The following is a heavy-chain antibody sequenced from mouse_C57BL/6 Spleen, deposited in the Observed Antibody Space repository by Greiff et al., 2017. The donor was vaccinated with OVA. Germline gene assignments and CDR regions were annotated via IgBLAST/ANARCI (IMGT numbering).Heavy chain of an antibody. CDR1: GYAFSSSW. CDR2: IYPGDGDT. J-gene: IGHJ3*01. V-gene: IGHV1-82*01. Sequence: VQLQQSGPELVKPGASVKISCKASGYAFSSSWMNWVKLRPGKGLEWIGRIYPGDGDTNYNGKFKGKATLTADKSSSTAYMQLSSLTSDDSAVYFCARNYDYDPTWFAYWGQGTLVTVSA. D-gene: IGHD2-4*01. CDR3: ARNYDYDPTWFAY.